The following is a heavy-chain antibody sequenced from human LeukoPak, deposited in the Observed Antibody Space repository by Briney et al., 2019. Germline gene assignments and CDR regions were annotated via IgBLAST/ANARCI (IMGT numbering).Heavy chain of an antibody. J-gene: IGHJ5*02. CDR3: AREGESVTMIGWFDP. CDR1: GYTFTSYY. V-gene: IGHV1-46*01. D-gene: IGHD3-22*01. CDR2: INPSGGST. Sequence: GASVKVSCKASGYTFTSYYMHWVRQAPGQGLEWMGIINPSGGSTSYAQKFQGRVTMTRDMSTSTVYMELSSLRSEDTAVYYCAREGESVTMIGWFDPWGQGTLVTVSS.